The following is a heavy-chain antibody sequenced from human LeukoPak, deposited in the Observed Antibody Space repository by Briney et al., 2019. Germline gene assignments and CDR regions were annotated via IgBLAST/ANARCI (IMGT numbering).Heavy chain of an antibody. D-gene: IGHD4-17*01. CDR3: ARETTVTTGWYFDL. CDR1: GGSLSSGGYS. CDR2: INHSGST. Sequence: SETLSLTCAVSGGSLSSGGYSWSWIRQPPGKGLEWIGEINHSGSTNYNPSLKSRVTISVATSKNQFSLKLSSVTAADTAVYYCARETTVTTGWYFDLWGRGTLVTVSS. J-gene: IGHJ2*01. V-gene: IGHV4-34*01.